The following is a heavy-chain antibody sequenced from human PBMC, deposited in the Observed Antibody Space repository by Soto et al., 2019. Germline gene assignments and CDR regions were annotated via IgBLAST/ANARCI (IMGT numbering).Heavy chain of an antibody. D-gene: IGHD3-22*01. CDR3: APHGDCYDSSSPKYFQL. J-gene: IGHJ1*01. CDR1: GGSISSGGYY. V-gene: IGHV4-31*03. Sequence: PSETLSLTCTVSGGSISSGGYYWSWIRQPPGKDLEWIGYIYYSGNTYYNPSLKSRLTISVDTSKKQFSLRLSSVTAADTAVYYCAPHGDCYDSSSPKYFQLCGQGTQVSVAS. CDR2: IYYSGNT.